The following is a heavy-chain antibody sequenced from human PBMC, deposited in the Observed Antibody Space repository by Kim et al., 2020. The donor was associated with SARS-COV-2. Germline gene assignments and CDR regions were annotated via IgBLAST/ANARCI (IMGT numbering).Heavy chain of an antibody. J-gene: IGHJ4*02. V-gene: IGHV1-69*01. Sequence: ANYAQKFQGRVTITADESTSTAYMELSSLRSEDTAVYYCARHGGELPLDYWGQGTLVTVSS. CDR2: A. D-gene: IGHD1-7*01. CDR3: ARHGGELPLDY.